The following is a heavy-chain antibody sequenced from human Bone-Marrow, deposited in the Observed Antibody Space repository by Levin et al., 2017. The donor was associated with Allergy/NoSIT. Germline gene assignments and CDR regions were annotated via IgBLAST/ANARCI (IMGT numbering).Heavy chain of an antibody. CDR2: ISGSGETT. CDR3: ARKGAIAVAGHFDY. Sequence: GESLKISCVASGLTFRSSAMSWVRQAPGKGLEWVSTISGSGETTYYADSVQGRFTISRDNSKNTLYMEMNSLRAEDTAVYYCARKGAIAVAGHFDYWGQGILVTVSS. J-gene: IGHJ4*02. V-gene: IGHV3-23*01. CDR1: GLTFRSSA. D-gene: IGHD6-19*01.